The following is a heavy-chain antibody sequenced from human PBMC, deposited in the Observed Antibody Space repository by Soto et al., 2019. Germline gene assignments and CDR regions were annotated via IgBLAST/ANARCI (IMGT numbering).Heavy chain of an antibody. CDR3: ARTEGDILTGYYFDY. V-gene: IGHV3-48*03. J-gene: IGHJ4*02. CDR2: ISSSGSTI. Sequence: GGSLRLSCAASGFTFSSYEMNWVRQAPGKGLEWVSYISSSGSTIYYADSVKGRFTISRDNAKNSLYLQMNSLRAEDTAVYYCARTEGDILTGYYFDYWGQGTLVTVSS. CDR1: GFTFSSYE. D-gene: IGHD3-9*01.